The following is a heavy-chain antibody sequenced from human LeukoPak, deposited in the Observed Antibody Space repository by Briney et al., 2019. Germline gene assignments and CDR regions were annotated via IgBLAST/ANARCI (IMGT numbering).Heavy chain of an antibody. CDR2: ISYDGSGK. J-gene: IGHJ5*02. Sequence: GGSLRLSCAASGFTFNTYAMHWVRQAPGKGLEWVAVISYDGSGKYYTDSVKGRFTISRDNSENTLYLQMNSLRPEDSAVYYCARDHERGPGDNWAINRFDPWGQETLVTVSS. CDR1: GFTFNTYA. CDR3: ARDHERGPGDNWAINRFDP. V-gene: IGHV3-30*04. D-gene: IGHD3-10*01.